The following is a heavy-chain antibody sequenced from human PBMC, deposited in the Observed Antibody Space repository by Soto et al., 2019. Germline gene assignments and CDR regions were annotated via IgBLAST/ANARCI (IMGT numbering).Heavy chain of an antibody. Sequence: GASLKLSCKGSGDSFNTYWIAWVRQMPGKGLEWMGITHPGDSETRYSPSFEGQVTISADKSISTAYLQWSSLKASDTAMYYCARQGRDGHNQGYGMDVWGQGTTVTVSS. V-gene: IGHV5-51*01. CDR2: THPGDSET. J-gene: IGHJ6*02. CDR3: ARQGRDGHNQGYGMDV. CDR1: GDSFNTYW.